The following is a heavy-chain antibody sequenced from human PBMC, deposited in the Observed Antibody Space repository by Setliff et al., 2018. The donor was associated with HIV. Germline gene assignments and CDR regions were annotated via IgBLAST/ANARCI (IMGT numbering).Heavy chain of an antibody. Sequence: WASVKVSCKISGYTLTELSIHWVRQAPGKGLEWMANFDPEDGETFYAQKFQGRLTMTEDTSTDTACMELSSLRSDDTAMYYCATDPGYSSTWYSESFQHWGQGTVVTV. CDR2: FDPEDGET. CDR3: ATDPGYSSTWYSESFQH. D-gene: IGHD6-13*01. CDR1: GYTLTELS. V-gene: IGHV1-24*01. J-gene: IGHJ1*01.